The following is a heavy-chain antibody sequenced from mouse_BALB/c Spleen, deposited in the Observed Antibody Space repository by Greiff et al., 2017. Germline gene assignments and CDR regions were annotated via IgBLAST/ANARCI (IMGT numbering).Heavy chain of an antibody. Sequence: EVQRVESGGGLVKPGGSLKLSCAASGFTFSSYGMSWVRQTPDKRLEWVATISSGGSYTYYPDSVKGRFTISRDNAKNTLYLQMSSLKSEDTALYYCARLVAYWGQGTLVTVSA. V-gene: IGHV5-6*01. CDR3: ARLVAY. CDR1: GFTFSSYG. CDR2: ISSGGSYT. J-gene: IGHJ3*01.